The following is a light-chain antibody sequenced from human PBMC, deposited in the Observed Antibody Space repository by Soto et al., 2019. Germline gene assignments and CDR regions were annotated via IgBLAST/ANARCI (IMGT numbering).Light chain of an antibody. CDR3: QQRSNWLTWT. J-gene: IGKJ1*01. CDR1: QSVSSY. CDR2: DAS. V-gene: IGKV3-11*01. Sequence: EYMVTQAAANLNVSTGKRKNLNSGASQSVSSYLAWYQQKPGQAPRLLIYDASNRATGIPARFSGSGSGTGFTLTIICLEPGDFAVYYCQQRSNWLTWTLCQGTKVDI.